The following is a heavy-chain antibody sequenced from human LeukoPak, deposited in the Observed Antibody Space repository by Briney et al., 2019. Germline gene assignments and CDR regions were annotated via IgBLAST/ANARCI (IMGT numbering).Heavy chain of an antibody. CDR1: GYTFTGYY. D-gene: IGHD3-10*01. Sequence: ASVKVSCKASGYTFTGYYMHWVRQAPGQGLEWMGRINPNSGRTNYAQQFHPSFTMTRDTSISTAYMELSRLRSDDTAVYYCAPSLYYYGSGSYQTEGYWGQGTLVTVSS. CDR3: APSLYYYGSGSYQTEGY. J-gene: IGHJ4*02. CDR2: INPNSGRT. V-gene: IGHV1-2*06.